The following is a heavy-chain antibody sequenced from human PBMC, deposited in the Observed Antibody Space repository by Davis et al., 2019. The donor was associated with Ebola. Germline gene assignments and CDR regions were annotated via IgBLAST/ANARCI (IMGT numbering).Heavy chain of an antibody. CDR3: ARTSIVGTTTTASDI. D-gene: IGHD1-26*01. Sequence: AASVKVSCKASGYTFTGHSIAWARQVPGQGLEWMGWISAYNGRTNYAQKFQGRVTMTTDTSTGTAYMELRSLGSDDTAVYFCARTSIVGTTTTASDIWGQGTMVTVSS. J-gene: IGHJ3*02. CDR1: GYTFTGHS. V-gene: IGHV1-18*04. CDR2: ISAYNGRT.